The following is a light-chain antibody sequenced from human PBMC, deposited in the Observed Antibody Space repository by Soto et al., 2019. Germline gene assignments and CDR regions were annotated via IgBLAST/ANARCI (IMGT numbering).Light chain of an antibody. CDR1: QSVSSSY. V-gene: IGKV3-20*01. Sequence: EIVLTQSPGPLSLSPGERATLSCSASQSVSSSYLAWYQQTPGQAPRLLIYGASSRSTGIQDRFSGSGAVKDFTLTISSLEPEDVAVYYCQQYGSSPWTFGQGTKVEIK. J-gene: IGKJ1*01. CDR2: GAS. CDR3: QQYGSSPWT.